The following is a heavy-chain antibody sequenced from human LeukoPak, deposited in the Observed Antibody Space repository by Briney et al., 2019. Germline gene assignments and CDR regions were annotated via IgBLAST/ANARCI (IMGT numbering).Heavy chain of an antibody. CDR2: ISYDGSNK. CDR3: ARSGVGATVPLDY. CDR1: GFTFSSYA. Sequence: PGGSLRLSCAASGFTFSSYAMHWVRQAPGKGLEWVAVISYDGSNKYYADSVKGRFTISRDNSKNTLYLQMNSLRAEDTAVYYCARSGVGATVPLDYWGQGTLVTVSS. D-gene: IGHD1-26*01. J-gene: IGHJ4*02. V-gene: IGHV3-30*04.